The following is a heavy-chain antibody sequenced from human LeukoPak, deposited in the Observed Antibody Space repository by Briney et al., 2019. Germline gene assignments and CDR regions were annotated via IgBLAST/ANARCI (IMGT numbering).Heavy chain of an antibody. D-gene: IGHD6-13*01. Sequence: WGSLRLSCAASGFTFSSYWMHWVRQAPGKGLVWVSRINRDGSSTTYADSVKGRFTISRDNAKNTLYLQMNSLRAEDTALYYCARVDGSSWYWGQGTLVTVSS. V-gene: IGHV3-74*01. CDR3: ARVDGSSWY. CDR1: GFTFSSYW. CDR2: INRDGSST. J-gene: IGHJ4*02.